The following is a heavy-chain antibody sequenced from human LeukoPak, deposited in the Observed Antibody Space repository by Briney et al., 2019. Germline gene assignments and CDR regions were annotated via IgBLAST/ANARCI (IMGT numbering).Heavy chain of an antibody. V-gene: IGHV3-23*01. CDR3: VKASSSSPQYNWFDA. Sequence: GGSLRLSCAASGFTFSSYAMSWVRQAPGKGLEWVSTISGSDGSTYYADSVKGRFTISRDNSKNTLYLQMNSLRAEDTALYYCVKASSSSPQYNWFDAWGQGTLVTVSS. CDR2: ISGSDGST. D-gene: IGHD6-6*01. J-gene: IGHJ5*02. CDR1: GFTFSSYA.